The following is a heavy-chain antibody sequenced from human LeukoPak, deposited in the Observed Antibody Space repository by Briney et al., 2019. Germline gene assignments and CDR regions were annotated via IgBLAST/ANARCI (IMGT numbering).Heavy chain of an antibody. V-gene: IGHV3-11*01. CDR1: GFTFSDYY. J-gene: IGHJ4*02. CDR2: ISSSGSTI. D-gene: IGHD1-14*01. Sequence: GGSLRLSCAASGFTFSDYYMSWIRQAPGKGLEWVSYISSSGSTIYYADSVKGRFTISRDNAKNSLYLQMNSLRAEDTAVHYCAKPARTDYADYWGQGTLVTVSS. CDR3: AKPARTDYADY.